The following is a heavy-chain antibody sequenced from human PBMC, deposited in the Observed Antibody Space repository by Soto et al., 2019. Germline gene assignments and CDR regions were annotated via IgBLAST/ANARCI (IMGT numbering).Heavy chain of an antibody. CDR1: GGSFSGYY. V-gene: IGHV4-34*01. D-gene: IGHD2-15*01. J-gene: IGHJ6*02. CDR2: INHSGST. CDR3: ALSGYCSGGSCPPYYYYGMDV. Sequence: ETLSLTCAAYGGSFSGYYWSWIRQPPGKGLEWIGEINHSGSTNCNPSLKSRVTISVDTSKNQFSLKLSSVTAADTAVYYCALSGYCSGGSCPPYYYYGMDVWGQGTTVTVSS.